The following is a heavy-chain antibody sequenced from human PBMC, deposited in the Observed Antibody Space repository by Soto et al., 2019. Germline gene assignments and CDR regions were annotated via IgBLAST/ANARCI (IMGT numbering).Heavy chain of an antibody. CDR1: GYTFTSYG. Sequence: QGQLVQSGAEVKKPGASVKVSCKASGYTFTSYGISWVRQAPGQGLEWMGWISAKKGNTKYAQKFQGRVTMTTDTSTSTAYMELRSLRSDDTAVYYCAREILSPDFYFHGMDVWGQWTTVTVSS. CDR3: AREILSPDFYFHGMDV. D-gene: IGHD2-15*01. V-gene: IGHV1-18*04. CDR2: ISAKKGNT. J-gene: IGHJ6*02.